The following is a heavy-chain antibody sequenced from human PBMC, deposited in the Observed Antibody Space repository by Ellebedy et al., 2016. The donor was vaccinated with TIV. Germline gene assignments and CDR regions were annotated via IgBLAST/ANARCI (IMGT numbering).Heavy chain of an antibody. CDR2: IKSDGSST. V-gene: IGHV3-74*01. D-gene: IGHD3-22*01. J-gene: IGHJ5*02. CDR3: ARGGGYYYDSSAYYGGWFDP. Sequence: GESLKISCAASGFTFSSYWMHWVRQAPGKGLVWVSCIKSDGSSTSYADSVKGRFTISRDNAKNTLYLQMNSLRAEDTAVYYCARGGGYYYDSSAYYGGWFDPWGQGTLVTVSS. CDR1: GFTFSSYW.